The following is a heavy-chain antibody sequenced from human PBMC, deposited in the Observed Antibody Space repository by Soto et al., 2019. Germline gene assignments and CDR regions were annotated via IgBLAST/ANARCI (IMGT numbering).Heavy chain of an antibody. V-gene: IGHV3-21*01. CDR3: ARNDHGRGYSGHAHFDY. CDR1: GFTFSSYS. Sequence: EVQLVESGGGLVKPGGSLRLSCAASGFTFSSYSMNWVRQAPGKGLEWVSSISSSSRYIYYADSVKGRFTISRDNAKNSLYLQMNSLRAEDTAMYYCARNDHGRGYSGHAHFDYWGQGILVTVSS. CDR2: ISSSSRYI. D-gene: IGHD5-12*01. J-gene: IGHJ4*02.